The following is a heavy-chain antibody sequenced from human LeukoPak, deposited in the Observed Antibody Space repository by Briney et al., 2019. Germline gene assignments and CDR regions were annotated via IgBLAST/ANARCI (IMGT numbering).Heavy chain of an antibody. CDR1: GFTFSSYW. J-gene: IGHJ6*02. D-gene: IGHD1-1*01. CDR3: ARDNWNDVGYYYGMDV. V-gene: IGHV3-7*01. CDR2: IKQDGSEE. Sequence: GGSLRLSCAASGFTFSSYWMSWVRQAPGKGLEWVANIKQDGSEEYYVDSVKGRFTISRDNAKNSLYLQMNSLRAEDTAVYYCARDNWNDVGYYYGMDVWGQGTTVTVSS.